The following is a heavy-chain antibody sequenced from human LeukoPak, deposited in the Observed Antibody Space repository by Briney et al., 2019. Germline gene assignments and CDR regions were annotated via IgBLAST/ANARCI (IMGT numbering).Heavy chain of an antibody. Sequence: PGGSLRLSCAASGFTFSSYGMHWVRQAPGKGLEWVAVIWYDGSNKYYADSVKGRFTISRDNSKNTLYLQMNSLRAEDTAVYYCAKISPPSVAATGVYWGQGTLVTVSS. J-gene: IGHJ4*02. CDR1: GFTFSSYG. CDR2: IWYDGSNK. CDR3: AKISPPSVAATGVY. D-gene: IGHD4-23*01. V-gene: IGHV3-33*06.